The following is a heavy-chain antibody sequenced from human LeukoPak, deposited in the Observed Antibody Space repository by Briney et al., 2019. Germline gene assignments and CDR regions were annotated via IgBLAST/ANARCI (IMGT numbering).Heavy chain of an antibody. D-gene: IGHD6-25*01. CDR3: ARGVSGTYYFFFY. Sequence: GSVLVSCTHSGYTFTAKYIHWVRQAPGEGVEWMGWINQNSGGKNYAQTFQGRLTMTSETSISTAYMDLSSLRFDDTAIYYCARGVSGTYYFFFYWGQGTLVTVSS. J-gene: IGHJ4*02. V-gene: IGHV1-2*02. CDR1: GYTFTAKY. CDR2: INQNSGGK.